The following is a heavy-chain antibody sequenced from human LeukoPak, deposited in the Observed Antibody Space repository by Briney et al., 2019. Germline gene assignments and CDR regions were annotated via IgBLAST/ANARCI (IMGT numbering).Heavy chain of an antibody. J-gene: IGHJ4*02. CDR1: GFTVSSNY. CDR3: TKDWSASY. V-gene: IGHV3-23*01. Sequence: PGGSLRLSCAASGFTVSSNYMTWVRQAPGKGLQWVSAISDNGGGTYYADSVKGRFTVSRDNSKNMLYLQMNSLRAEDTAVYYCTKDWSASYWGQGTLVTVSS. CDR2: ISDNGGGT.